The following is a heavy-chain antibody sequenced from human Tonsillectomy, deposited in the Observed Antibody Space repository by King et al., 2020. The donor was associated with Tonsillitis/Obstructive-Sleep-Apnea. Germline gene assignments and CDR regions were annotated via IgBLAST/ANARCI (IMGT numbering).Heavy chain of an antibody. V-gene: IGHV3-9*01. D-gene: IGHD6-13*01. CDR1: GITFDDYA. Sequence: VQLVESGGGLIQPGRSLRLSCAVSGITFDDYAMHWVRQAPGKGLEWVSGISWNSGTIGYADSVKGRFTISRDNAKNSLYLQMNSLRAEDTAFYYCAKVSDPRSSGWYLDAFDIWGQGTMVTVSS. J-gene: IGHJ3*02. CDR3: AKVSDPRSSGWYLDAFDI. CDR2: ISWNSGTI.